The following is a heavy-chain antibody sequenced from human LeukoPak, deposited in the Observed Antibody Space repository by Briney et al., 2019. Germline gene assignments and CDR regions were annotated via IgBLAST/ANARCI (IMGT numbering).Heavy chain of an antibody. CDR3: ARYSGTNYFDASGHYLGEDY. Sequence: SVKVSCKVSGGTFSTYAITWVRQATGQGLEWMGGIIPIFGKANYAQKFQGRVTITADGSRNTAYMELSSLRSEDTAVYYCARYSGTNYFDASGHYLGEDYWGQGTLVTVSS. CDR1: GGTFSTYA. CDR2: IIPIFGKA. J-gene: IGHJ4*02. D-gene: IGHD3-22*01. V-gene: IGHV1-69*13.